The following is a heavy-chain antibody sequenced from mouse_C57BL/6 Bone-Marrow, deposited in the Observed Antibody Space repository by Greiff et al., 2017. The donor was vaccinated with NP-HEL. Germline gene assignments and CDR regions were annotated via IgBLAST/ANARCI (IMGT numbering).Heavy chain of an antibody. Sequence: EVQLQQSGAELVKPGASVKLSCTASGFNIKDYYMHWVKQRTEQGLEWIGRIDPEDGETKYGPKFQGKATITADTSSNTAYLQLSSLTSEDTAVYYCARRGGSSLSYAMDYWGQGTSVTVSS. D-gene: IGHD1-1*01. V-gene: IGHV14-2*01. CDR1: GFNIKDYY. CDR3: ARRGGSSLSYAMDY. CDR2: IDPEDGET. J-gene: IGHJ4*01.